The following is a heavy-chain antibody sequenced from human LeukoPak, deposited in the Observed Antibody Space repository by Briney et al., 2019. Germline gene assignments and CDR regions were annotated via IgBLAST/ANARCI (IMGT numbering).Heavy chain of an antibody. CDR1: GFTFSRYA. D-gene: IGHD6-19*01. V-gene: IGHV3-30*04. CDR3: ARDLRYSSGWSASGTDV. CDR2: ISDDGGNE. J-gene: IGHJ6*04. Sequence: GGSLRLSCAASGFTFSRYAMHWVRQAPGMGLAWVAVISDDGGNEYYLESVKGRFTISRDNSKNTLYLQMNSLRSDDTAVYYCARDLRYSSGWSASGTDVWGKGTTVTISS.